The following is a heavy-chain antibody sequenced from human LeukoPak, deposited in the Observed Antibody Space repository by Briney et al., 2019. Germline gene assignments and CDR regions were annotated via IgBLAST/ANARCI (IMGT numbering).Heavy chain of an antibody. J-gene: IGHJ6*04. CDR3: ARSQLVTRQWLGKRPPDV. V-gene: IGHV4-38-2*02. CDR1: GSSLSRGNY. Sequence: PSETLFLTCSVYGSSLSRGNYWGWIRQPPGKGLEWLGSMSHGGSSAYNPSLKSRVTILLDTSKNHFSLKLSSVTAADTAVYYCARSQLVTRQWLGKRPPDVWGKGTTVTVSS. CDR2: MSHGGSS. D-gene: IGHD6-19*01.